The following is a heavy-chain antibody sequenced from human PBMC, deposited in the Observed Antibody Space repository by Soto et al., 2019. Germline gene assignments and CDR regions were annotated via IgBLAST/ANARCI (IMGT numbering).Heavy chain of an antibody. CDR1: GFTFSSYG. CDR3: AKYITMVRGVIIEAFDI. CDR2: ISGSGGST. Sequence: GGSLRLSCAASGFTFSSYGMSWVRQAPGKGLEWVSAISGSGGSTYYADSVKGRFTISRDNSKNTLYLQMNSLRAEDTAVYYCAKYITMVRGVIIEAFDIWGKGTMVTVS. V-gene: IGHV3-23*01. D-gene: IGHD3-10*01. J-gene: IGHJ3*02.